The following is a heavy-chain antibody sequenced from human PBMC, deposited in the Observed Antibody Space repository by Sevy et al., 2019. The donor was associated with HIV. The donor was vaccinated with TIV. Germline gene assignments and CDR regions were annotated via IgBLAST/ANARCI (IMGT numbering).Heavy chain of an antibody. CDR1: GFTFSSYD. CDR3: ARRLPSMVRGVIIEEYGMDV. Sequence: GGSLRLSCAASGFTFSSYDMHWVRQATGKGLEWVSAIGTAGDTYYPGSVKGGFTISTENAKNSLYLQMNSLRAGDTAVYYGARRLPSMVRGVIIEEYGMDVWGQGTTVTVSS. D-gene: IGHD3-10*01. CDR2: IGTAGDT. J-gene: IGHJ6*02. V-gene: IGHV3-13*01.